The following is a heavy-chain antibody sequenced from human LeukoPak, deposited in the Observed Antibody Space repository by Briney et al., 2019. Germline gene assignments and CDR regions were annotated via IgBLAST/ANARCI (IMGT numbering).Heavy chain of an antibody. J-gene: IGHJ6*03. CDR1: GGSISSSSYY. CDR2: IYYSGGT. V-gene: IGHV4-39*01. D-gene: IGHD6-13*01. CDR3: ARLCSSSWYYYYYYMDV. Sequence: SETLSLTCTVSGGSISSSSYYWGWIRQPPGKGLEWIGSIYYSGGTYYNPSLKSRVTISLDTSKNQFSLKLSSVTAADTAVYYCARLCSSSWYYYYYYMDVWGKGTTVTVSS.